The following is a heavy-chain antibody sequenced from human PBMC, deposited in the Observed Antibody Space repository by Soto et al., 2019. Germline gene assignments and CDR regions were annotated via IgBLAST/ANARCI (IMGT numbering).Heavy chain of an antibody. CDR3: ARDPPTTVTTFYYYYGMDV. V-gene: IGHV3-33*01. J-gene: IGHJ6*02. Sequence: HVQLVESGGGVVQPGRSLRLSCAASGFTFSSYGMHWVRQAPGKGLEWVAVIWYDGSNKYYADSVKGRFTISRDNSKNTLYLQMNSLRAEDTAVYYCARDPPTTVTTFYYYYGMDVWGQGTTVTVSS. D-gene: IGHD4-17*01. CDR2: IWYDGSNK. CDR1: GFTFSSYG.